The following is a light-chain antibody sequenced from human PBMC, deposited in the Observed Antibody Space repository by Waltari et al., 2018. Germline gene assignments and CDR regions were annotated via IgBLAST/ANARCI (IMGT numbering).Light chain of an antibody. Sequence: QSVLTQPPSASGTPGQRVTISCSGSSSNLGSNYVYWYQQLPGKAPKLIIYRNYRRPLGVPDRFSGSNSGTSASLAISGLRSEDEADYYCATWDDSLIGVVFGGGTKLTVL. CDR3: ATWDDSLIGVV. CDR2: RNY. V-gene: IGLV1-47*01. J-gene: IGLJ2*01. CDR1: SSNLGSNY.